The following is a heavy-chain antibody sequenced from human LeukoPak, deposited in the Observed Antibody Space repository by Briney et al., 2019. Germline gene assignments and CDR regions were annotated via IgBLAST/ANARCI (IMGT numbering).Heavy chain of an antibody. CDR3: ATQWGSGYCLPGY. J-gene: IGHJ4*02. CDR2: LWYDGSNK. D-gene: IGHD3-22*01. Sequence: PGGSLRLSCAPSGFTFSSFGMHWVREAPGRGREWVAFLWYDGSNKNYADSVKGRFTISRDNSQDTLFTEMNSLRAEDTPLYYCATQWGSGYCLPGYWGQGALVTVSS. V-gene: IGHV3-30*02. CDR1: GFTFSSFG.